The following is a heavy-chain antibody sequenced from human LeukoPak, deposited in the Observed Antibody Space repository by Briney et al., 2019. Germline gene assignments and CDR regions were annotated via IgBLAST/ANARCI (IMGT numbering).Heavy chain of an antibody. Sequence: GASVKVSCKVSGYTLTELSMHWVRQAPGQGLEWMGWINPNSGGTNYAQKFQGRVTMTRDTSISTAYMELSRLRSDDTAVYYCVRDGNYYDSSGYYSLGYWGQGTLVTVSS. CDR2: INPNSGGT. D-gene: IGHD3-22*01. CDR3: VRDGNYYDSSGYYSLGY. J-gene: IGHJ4*02. V-gene: IGHV1-2*02. CDR1: GYTLTELS.